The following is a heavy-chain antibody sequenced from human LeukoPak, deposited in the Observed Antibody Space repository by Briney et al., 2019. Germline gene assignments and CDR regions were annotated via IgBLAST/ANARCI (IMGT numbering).Heavy chain of an antibody. J-gene: IGHJ6*02. D-gene: IGHD2-15*01. V-gene: IGHV3-30*04. CDR2: ISYDGSNK. CDR3: ARDLWPEVDYYGMDV. Sequence: PGRSLRLSCAASGFTFSSYAMHWVRQAPGKGLEGVAVISYDGSNKYYADSVKGRFTISRDNSKNTLYLQMNSLRAEDTAVYYCARDLWPEVDYYGMDVWGQGTTVTVSS. CDR1: GFTFSSYA.